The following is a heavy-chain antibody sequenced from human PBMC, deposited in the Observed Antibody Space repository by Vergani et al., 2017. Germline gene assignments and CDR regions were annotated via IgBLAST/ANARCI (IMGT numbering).Heavy chain of an antibody. CDR3: ATGLPSSGEAFDY. CDR2: NIPIFGTA. Sequence: QVQLVQSGAEVKKPGSSVKVSCKASGGTFSSYAISWVRQAPGQGLEWMGGNIPIFGTANYEQKFKGRVTITEDESTSTAYMELSSLRSEDTAVYDCATGLPSSGEAFDYWGQGTLVTVSS. CDR1: GGTFSSYA. V-gene: IGHV1-69*13. D-gene: IGHD3-22*01. J-gene: IGHJ4*02.